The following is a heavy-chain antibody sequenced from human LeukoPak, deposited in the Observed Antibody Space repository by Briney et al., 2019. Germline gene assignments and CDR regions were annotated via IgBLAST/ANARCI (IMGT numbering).Heavy chain of an antibody. CDR2: IKSKADGGTI. D-gene: IGHD6-6*01. CDR3: TTDRAITVRPVFDF. CDR1: GITFSNAW. V-gene: IGHV3-15*01. J-gene: IGHJ4*02. Sequence: KPGGSLRLSCAASGITFSNAWMSGVRQAPGKGLKGVGRIKSKADGGTIDYAAPVKGRFTISTDDSKITLYLQMNSLKIEDTAVDYCTTDRAITVRPVFDFWGQGTLVTVSS.